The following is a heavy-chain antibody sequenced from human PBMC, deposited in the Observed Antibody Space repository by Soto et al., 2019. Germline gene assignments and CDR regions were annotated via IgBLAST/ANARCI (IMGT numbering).Heavy chain of an antibody. CDR1: GFTFSSYS. CDR2: ISGSDDST. Sequence: PGGSLRLSCAASGFTFSSYSMNWVRQAPGKGLECVSAISGSDDSTYYADSVKGRFTISRDNSKNTLYLQMNSLRAEDTAVYYCAKRSSSSTFDYWGQGTLVTVSS. J-gene: IGHJ4*02. V-gene: IGHV3-23*01. D-gene: IGHD6-6*01. CDR3: AKRSSSSTFDY.